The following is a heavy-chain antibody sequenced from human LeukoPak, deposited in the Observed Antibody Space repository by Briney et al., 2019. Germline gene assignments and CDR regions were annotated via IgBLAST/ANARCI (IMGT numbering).Heavy chain of an antibody. J-gene: IGHJ4*02. CDR3: AREPLGDYGGNSGFDY. Sequence: SETLSLTWTVSSSSISNYYWNWIRQPPGKGLEWIGYIYYSGGTNYNPSLKSRLTISVDTSKNQFSLKLTSVTAADTAVYYCAREPLGDYGGNSGFDYWAQGSLVTISS. CDR2: IYYSGGT. D-gene: IGHD4-23*01. V-gene: IGHV4-59*01. CDR1: SSSISNYY.